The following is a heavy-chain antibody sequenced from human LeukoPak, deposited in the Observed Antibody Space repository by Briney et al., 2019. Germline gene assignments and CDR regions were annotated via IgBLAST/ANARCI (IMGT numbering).Heavy chain of an antibody. D-gene: IGHD3-10*01. CDR2: ISWNSGSI. V-gene: IGHV3-9*01. CDR3: AKDKSGYYYYGMDV. CDR1: GFTFDDYA. J-gene: IGHJ6*02. Sequence: GGSLRLSCAASGFTFDDYAMHWVRQAPGNGLEWVSGISWNSGSIGYADSVKGRFTISRDDAKNSLYLQMNSLRAEDTALYYCAKDKSGYYYYGMDVWGQGTTVTVSS.